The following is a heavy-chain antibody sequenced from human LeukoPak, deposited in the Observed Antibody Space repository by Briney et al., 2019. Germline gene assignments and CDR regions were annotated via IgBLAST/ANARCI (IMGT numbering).Heavy chain of an antibody. V-gene: IGHV3-74*01. Sequence: PGGSLRLSCAASGFTFSSYWMHWVRQAPGKGLVWVSRINSDGSSTSYADSVKGRFTISRDNAKNTLYLQMNSLRAEDTAVYYCARDRQYYYGSGQHPSIHFDYWGQGTLVTVSP. CDR1: GFTFSSYW. D-gene: IGHD3-10*01. CDR3: ARDRQYYYGSGQHPSIHFDY. CDR2: INSDGSST. J-gene: IGHJ4*02.